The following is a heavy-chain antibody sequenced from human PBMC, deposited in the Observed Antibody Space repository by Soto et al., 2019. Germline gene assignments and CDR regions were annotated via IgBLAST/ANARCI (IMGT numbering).Heavy chain of an antibody. CDR2: ISAYSGHT. D-gene: IGHD2-15*01. V-gene: IGHV1-18*01. CDR3: GRRPHLADNVELDY. J-gene: IGHJ4*02. CDR1: GYTFTNYG. Sequence: QVQLVQSGAEVKKPGASVTVSCKASGYTFTNYGINWVRQAPGQGLEWMGWISAYSGHTNYAQQLQDRVTMTTDTSTRTVYRGLRSLRSDDTAVSYCGRRPHLADNVELDYWGQGTLVTVPS.